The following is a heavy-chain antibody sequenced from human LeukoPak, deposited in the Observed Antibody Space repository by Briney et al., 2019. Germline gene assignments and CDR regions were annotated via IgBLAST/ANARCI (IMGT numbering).Heavy chain of an antibody. CDR3: AKDRDYSSSGASVDY. CDR2: ISWNSGSI. CDR1: GFTFSTYG. Sequence: PGGSLRLSCAASGFTFSTYGMHWVRQAPGKGLEWVSGISWNSGSIGYADSVKGRFTISRDNAKNSLYLQMNSLRAEDTALYYCAKDRDYSSSGASVDYWGQGTLVTVSS. V-gene: IGHV3-9*01. J-gene: IGHJ4*02. D-gene: IGHD6-6*01.